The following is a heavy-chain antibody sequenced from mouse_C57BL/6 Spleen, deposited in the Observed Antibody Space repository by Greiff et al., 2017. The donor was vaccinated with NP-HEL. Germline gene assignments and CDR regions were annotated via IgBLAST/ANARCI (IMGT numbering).Heavy chain of an antibody. CDR2: IWSGGST. D-gene: IGHD2-3*01. V-gene: IGHV2-2*01. J-gene: IGHJ2*01. CDR1: GFSLPRYG. Sequence: VQLPESGPGLVPPSQSLSITCPVSGFSLPRYGVHWVRQSPGNVLEWLGVIWSGGSTDYNAAFISRLSISKDNSKSQVFFKMNSLQADDTAIYYCARWLLREDYFDYWGQGTTLTVSS. CDR3: ARWLLREDYFDY.